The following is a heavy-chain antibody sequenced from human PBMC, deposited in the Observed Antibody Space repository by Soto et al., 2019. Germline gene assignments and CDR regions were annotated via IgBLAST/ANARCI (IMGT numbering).Heavy chain of an antibody. J-gene: IGHJ4*02. Sequence: SVKVSCKASGFTFTSSAMQWVRQARGQRLEWIGWIVVGSGNTNYAQKFQERVTITRDMSTSTAYMELSSLRSEDTAVYYCAAVTDYGDYVSRFGYWGQGTLVTVSS. V-gene: IGHV1-58*02. CDR1: GFTFTSSA. CDR3: AAVTDYGDYVSRFGY. CDR2: IVVGSGNT. D-gene: IGHD4-17*01.